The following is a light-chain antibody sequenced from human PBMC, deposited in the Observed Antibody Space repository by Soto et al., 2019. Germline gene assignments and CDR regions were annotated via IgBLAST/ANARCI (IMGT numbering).Light chain of an antibody. CDR1: QSVSNN. CDR3: QQYNKWPQT. CDR2: GAS. V-gene: IGKV3D-15*01. J-gene: IGKJ1*01. Sequence: EIVLTQSPGTLSLSPGERATLSCRASQSVSNNYLAWYQQKPGQAPRLLIYGASNRATGIPATFTGSGSGTEFTLTISSLQSEDIAVYYCQQYNKWPQTFGQGTKVDIK.